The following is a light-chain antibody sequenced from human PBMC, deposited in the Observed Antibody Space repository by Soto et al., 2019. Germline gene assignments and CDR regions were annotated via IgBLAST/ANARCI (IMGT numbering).Light chain of an antibody. J-gene: IGLJ2*01. CDR3: HSYASSLFI. CDR2: ANI. Sequence: QSVLTQPPSVSGSPGQRVTISCTGSRSNIGAGYDVHWYQQLPGIAPKLLIFANINRPSGVPDRFSGSKSGTSASLAITGLQAEDEADYYCHSYASSLFIFGGGTKLTVL. V-gene: IGLV1-40*01. CDR1: RSNIGAGYD.